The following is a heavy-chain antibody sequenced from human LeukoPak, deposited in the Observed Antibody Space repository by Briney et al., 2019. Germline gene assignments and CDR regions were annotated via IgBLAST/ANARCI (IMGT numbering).Heavy chain of an antibody. CDR1: GFTFSSYG. D-gene: IGHD3-10*01. V-gene: IGHV3-23*01. J-gene: IGHJ4*02. Sequence: GGSLRPSCAASGFTFSSYGMSWVRQAPEKGLEWVSAISGSGGSTYYADSVKGRFTISRDNSKNTLYLQMNSLRAEDTAVYYCAKRSGAIAYYFDYWGQGTLVTVSS. CDR2: ISGSGGST. CDR3: AKRSGAIAYYFDY.